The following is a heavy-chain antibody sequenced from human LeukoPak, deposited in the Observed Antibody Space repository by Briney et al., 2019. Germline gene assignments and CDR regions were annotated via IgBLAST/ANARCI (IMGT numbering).Heavy chain of an antibody. CDR2: ISGSGGST. Sequence: PGGSLRLSCAASGFTFSSYAMSWVHQAPGKGLEWVSAISGSGGSTYYADSVKGRFTISRDNSKNTLYLQMNSLRAEDTAVYYCAKGDSSGYYYTHFDYWGQGTLVTVSS. V-gene: IGHV3-23*01. CDR3: AKGDSSGYYYTHFDY. J-gene: IGHJ4*02. CDR1: GFTFSSYA. D-gene: IGHD3-22*01.